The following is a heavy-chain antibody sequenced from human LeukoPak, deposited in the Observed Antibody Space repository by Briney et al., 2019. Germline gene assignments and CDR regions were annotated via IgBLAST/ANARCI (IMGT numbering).Heavy chain of an antibody. Sequence: PSGTLSLTCAVSGGSISSSNWWSWVRQPPGKGLEWIGEIYHSGSTNYNPSLKSRVTISVDKSNNQFSLQLNSVTPEDTAVYYCAGGPVRGVIIHWGQGTLVTVSS. CDR3: AGGPVRGVIIH. CDR2: IYHSGST. CDR1: GGSISSSNW. D-gene: IGHD3-10*01. V-gene: IGHV4-4*02. J-gene: IGHJ4*02.